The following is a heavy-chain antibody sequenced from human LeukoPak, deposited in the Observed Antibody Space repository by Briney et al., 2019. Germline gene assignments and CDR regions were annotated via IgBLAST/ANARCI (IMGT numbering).Heavy chain of an antibody. CDR2: ISAYNGNA. CDR3: ARVGAIFGVVIIGGVDY. D-gene: IGHD3-3*01. J-gene: IGHJ4*02. V-gene: IGHV1-18*01. CDR1: GYTFTSYG. Sequence: VASVKVSCKASGYTFTSYGISWVRQAPGQGLEWMGWISAYNGNANYAQKLQGRVTMTTDTSTSTAYMELRSLRSDDTAVYYCARVGAIFGVVIIGGVDYWGLGTLVTVSS.